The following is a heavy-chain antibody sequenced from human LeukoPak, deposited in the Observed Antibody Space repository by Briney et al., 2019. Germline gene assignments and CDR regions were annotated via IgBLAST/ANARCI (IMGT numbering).Heavy chain of an antibody. V-gene: IGHV4-38-2*02. CDR2: IYHSGST. Sequence: SETLSLTCTVSGGSISSYYWSWIRQPPGKGLEWIGSIYHSGSTYYNPSLKSRVTISVDTSKNQFSLKLSSVTAADTAVYYCARGGITMPLRYWGQGTLVTVSS. CDR1: GGSISSYY. D-gene: IGHD3-10*01. CDR3: ARGGITMPLRY. J-gene: IGHJ4*02.